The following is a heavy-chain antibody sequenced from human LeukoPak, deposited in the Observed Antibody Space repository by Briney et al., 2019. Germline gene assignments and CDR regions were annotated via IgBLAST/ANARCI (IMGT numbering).Heavy chain of an antibody. V-gene: IGHV1-18*01. CDR1: GYTFTSYG. J-gene: IGHJ4*02. D-gene: IGHD4-17*01. CDR3: ARDFPLTTVTTGSLYRFDY. CDR2: ISAYNGNT. Sequence: ASVKVSCKASGYTFTSYGISWVRQAPGQGLEWMGWISAYNGNTNYAQKLQGRVTMTTDTSTSTAYMELRSLRSDDTAVYYCARDFPLTTVTTGSLYRFDYWGEETLVTVSS.